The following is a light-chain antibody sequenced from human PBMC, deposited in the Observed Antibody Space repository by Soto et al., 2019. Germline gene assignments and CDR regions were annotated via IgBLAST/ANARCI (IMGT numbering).Light chain of an antibody. V-gene: IGKV3-20*01. CDR2: GAS. CDR3: QQYGSSGT. Sequence: EIVMTQSPVTLSVPPGERATLSCRASQSVSSNLAWYQQKPGQAPRLLIYGASNRATGIPDRFSGSGSGTDFTLTISRLEPEDFAVYYCQQYGSSGTFGQGTKVDI. CDR1: QSVSSN. J-gene: IGKJ1*01.